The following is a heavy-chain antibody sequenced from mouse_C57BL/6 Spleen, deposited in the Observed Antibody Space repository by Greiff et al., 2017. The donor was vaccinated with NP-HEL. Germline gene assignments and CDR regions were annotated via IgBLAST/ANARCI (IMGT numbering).Heavy chain of an antibody. Sequence: QVQLQESGPELVKPGASVKISCKASGYAFSSSWMNWVKQRPGKGLEWIGRIYPGDGDTNYNGKFKGKATLTADKSSSTAYMQLSSLTSEDSAVYFCARSITTVVAYYYAMDYWGQGTSVTVSS. CDR1: GYAFSSSW. J-gene: IGHJ4*01. D-gene: IGHD1-1*01. CDR3: ARSITTVVAYYYAMDY. V-gene: IGHV1-82*01. CDR2: IYPGDGDT.